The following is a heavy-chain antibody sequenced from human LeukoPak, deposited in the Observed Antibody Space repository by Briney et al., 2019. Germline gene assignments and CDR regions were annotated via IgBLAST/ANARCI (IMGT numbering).Heavy chain of an antibody. J-gene: IGHJ4*02. CDR2: VYYSGRT. Sequence: SETLSLTCAVSGSSVRSDNYYWNWIRQPPGKGLEWVGNVYYSGRTNYNPSLKSRVTISVDTSKNQFSLKLSSVTAADTAVYYCARVYPSGYFDYWGQGTLVTVSS. D-gene: IGHD2-8*01. V-gene: IGHV4-61*01. CDR3: ARVYPSGYFDY. CDR1: GSSVRSDNYY.